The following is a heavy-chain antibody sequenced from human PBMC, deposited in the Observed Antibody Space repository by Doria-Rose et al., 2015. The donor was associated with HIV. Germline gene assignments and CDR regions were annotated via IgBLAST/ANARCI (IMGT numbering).Heavy chain of an antibody. CDR3: ARIKSSRWYHKYYFDF. Sequence: SGPVLVKPTETLTLTCTVSGVSLSSPGMGVSWIRQPPGKALEWLAHTCSDDERSYKTPLKSRLTISRGTSKSQVVLTMTDMDPVDTATYYCARIKSSRWYHKYYFDFWGQGTLVIVSA. CDR2: TCSDDER. J-gene: IGHJ4*02. V-gene: IGHV2-26*01. D-gene: IGHD6-13*01. CDR1: GVSLSSPGMG.